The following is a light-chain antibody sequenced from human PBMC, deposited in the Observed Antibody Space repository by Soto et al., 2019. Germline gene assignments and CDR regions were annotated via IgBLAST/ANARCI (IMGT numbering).Light chain of an antibody. Sequence: QSALTQPRSVSGSPGQSVTISCTGTSSDVGGYNYVSWYQQHPGKAPKLMIYDVSERPSGVPDRFSGSKSGNTASLTISGLQAEDEADYYCSSYTARGTRVFGTGTKLTVL. CDR2: DVS. J-gene: IGLJ1*01. CDR1: SSDVGGYNY. CDR3: SSYTARGTRV. V-gene: IGLV2-11*01.